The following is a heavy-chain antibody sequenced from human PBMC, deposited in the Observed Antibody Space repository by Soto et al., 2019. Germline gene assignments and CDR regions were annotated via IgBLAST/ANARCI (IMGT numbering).Heavy chain of an antibody. D-gene: IGHD6-6*01. J-gene: IGHJ3*02. CDR2: IYHSGST. V-gene: IGHV4-4*02. CDR1: SGSISSSNW. CDR3: ARVGGVPIAARPGSAFDI. Sequence: SETLSLTCAVSSGSISSSNWWSWVRQPPGKGLEWIGEIYHSGSTNYNPSLKSRVTISVDKSKNQFSLKLSSVTAADTAVYYCARVGGVPIAARPGSAFDIWGQGTMVTVSS.